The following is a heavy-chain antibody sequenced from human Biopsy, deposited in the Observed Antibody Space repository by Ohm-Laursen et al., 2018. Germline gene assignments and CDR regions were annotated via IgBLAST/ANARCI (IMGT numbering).Heavy chain of an antibody. D-gene: IGHD6-19*01. CDR1: GFSFTGYY. V-gene: IGHV1-2*02. CDR3: ALQSVAQMKNFDY. Sequence: ASVKVSCKASGFSFTGYYIHWVRQAPGQGLEWMGWISPKSGDTNYAHKFQGNITMTRDTSMGTAYMEMSRLRCDDTAVYYCALQSVAQMKNFDYWGQGALVTVSS. CDR2: ISPKSGDT. J-gene: IGHJ4*02.